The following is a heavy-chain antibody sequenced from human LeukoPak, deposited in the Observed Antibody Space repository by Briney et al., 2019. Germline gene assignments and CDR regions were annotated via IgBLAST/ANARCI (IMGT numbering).Heavy chain of an antibody. CDR2: ISISGRTM. CDR1: GFTFSSYE. D-gene: IGHD3-16*02. CDR3: ARVLQPTASHLGELSLSLFHYYYSYAMDV. V-gene: IGHV3-48*03. Sequence: PGGSLRLSCAASGFTFSSYEMNWGRQAPGKGPEWVSYISISGRTMYYADSVKGRFTISTDNAKHSLYLQMNSLRAEHTAVYYCARVLQPTASHLGELSLSLFHYYYSYAMDVWGQGTTVTVSS. J-gene: IGHJ6*02.